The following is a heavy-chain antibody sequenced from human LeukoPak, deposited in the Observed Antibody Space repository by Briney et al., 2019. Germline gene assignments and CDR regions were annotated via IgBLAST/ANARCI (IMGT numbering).Heavy chain of an antibody. CDR3: AWGGCLDV. Sequence: GGCLRLSCAASGFTFSSYWMNWARQDPGKGLGWVARINHNGNVNYYVDSVKGRFTISRDKATNSLYLQMSNLRAADTAVYVCAWGGCLDVGGEGATVPVPS. CDR1: GFTFSSYW. J-gene: IGHJ6*04. D-gene: IGHD3-16*01. CDR2: INHNGNVN. V-gene: IGHV3-7*03.